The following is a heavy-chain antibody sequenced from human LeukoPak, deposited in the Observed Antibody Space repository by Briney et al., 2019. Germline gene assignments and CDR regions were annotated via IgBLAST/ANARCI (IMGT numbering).Heavy chain of an antibody. J-gene: IGHJ2*01. D-gene: IGHD3-16*02. V-gene: IGHV3-48*03. Sequence: GGSLRLSCAASGFTFSSYEMNWARPAPGEGLEGVSYISSSGSTIYYADSVKGRFTVSRDNANKSFFLQMNSLTAADTAVYYCATTLAEASYWFFDLWGRGTLVTVSS. CDR3: ATTLAEASYWFFDL. CDR1: GFTFSSYE. CDR2: ISSSGSTI.